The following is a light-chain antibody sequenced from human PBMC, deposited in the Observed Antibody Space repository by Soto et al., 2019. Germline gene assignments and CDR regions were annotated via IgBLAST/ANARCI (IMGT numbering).Light chain of an antibody. CDR3: QQLYSNLPWT. J-gene: IGKJ1*01. CDR1: QGISSY. CDR2: AAS. Sequence: DIQLTQSPSFLSASVGDRVTITCRASQGISSYLAWYQQKPGKAPKLLIYAASTLQSGVPSRFSGSGSGTDFPLTISSLQPEDLATYYCQQLYSNLPWTFGQGTKVEIK. V-gene: IGKV1-9*01.